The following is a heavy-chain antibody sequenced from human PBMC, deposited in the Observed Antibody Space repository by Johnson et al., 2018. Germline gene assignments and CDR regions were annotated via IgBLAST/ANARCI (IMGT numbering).Heavy chain of an antibody. Sequence: QVQLVQSGAEVKKPGASVKVSCKASGGTFNSFAISWVRQAPGQGLEWMGQIIPVFGTPNYAQRMQGRVTIIADESTSTVYMELSSRRSEDTAVYYCVKEGDPQYWGQGTLVTVSS. V-gene: IGHV1-69*13. CDR3: VKEGDPQY. CDR1: GGTFNSFA. CDR2: IIPVFGTP. J-gene: IGHJ1*01.